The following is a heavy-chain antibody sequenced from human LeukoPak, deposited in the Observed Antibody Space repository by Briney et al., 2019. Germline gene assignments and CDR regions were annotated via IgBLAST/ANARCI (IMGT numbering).Heavy chain of an antibody. CDR3: ARVPGGWFGELLFDY. D-gene: IGHD3-10*01. J-gene: IGHJ4*02. CDR1: GGSISSYY. CDR2: IYYSGST. Sequence: LSETLSLTCTVSGGSISSYYWSWLRQPQGKGLECIGYIYYSGSTNYNPSLKSRVTISVDTSKNQFSLKLSSVTAADTAVYYCARVPGGWFGELLFDYWGQGTLVTVSS. V-gene: IGHV4-59*01.